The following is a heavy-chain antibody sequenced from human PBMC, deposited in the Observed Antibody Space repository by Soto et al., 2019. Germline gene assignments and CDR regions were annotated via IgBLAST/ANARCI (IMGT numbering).Heavy chain of an antibody. Sequence: QVQLVQSGTEVKKPGASVKVSCQASGYSISAYYIHWVRQAPGQGLEWMGWIDPKNGGTVSAQKFQDRLTMTRDTSISTVYMDLSRLTSNDTALYYCGRDDYGIFPCWGQGSLVTVSS. D-gene: IGHD3-10*01. V-gene: IGHV1-2*02. CDR3: GRDDYGIFPC. J-gene: IGHJ4*02. CDR2: IDPKNGGT. CDR1: GYSISAYY.